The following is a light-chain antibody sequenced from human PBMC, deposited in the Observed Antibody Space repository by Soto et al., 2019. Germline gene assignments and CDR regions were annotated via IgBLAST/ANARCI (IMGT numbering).Light chain of an antibody. CDR2: GAS. Sequence: VLTQSPVTLSLSPGDRATLSCRTSQSSANSYFAWYQQKPGQAPRLLIYGASSRATGIPDRFSGSGSGTDFTLIISRLEPEDFALYYCQQYNSSPPMYTFGQGTKLEIK. CDR3: QQYNSSPPMYT. CDR1: QSSANSY. J-gene: IGKJ2*01. V-gene: IGKV3-20*01.